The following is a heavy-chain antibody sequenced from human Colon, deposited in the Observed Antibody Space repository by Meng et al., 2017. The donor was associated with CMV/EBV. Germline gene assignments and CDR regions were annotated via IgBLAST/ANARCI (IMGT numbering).Heavy chain of an antibody. CDR3: TRGRSGNYGYFDY. CDR2: IKEDGSQK. CDR1: GFIFSNYW. Sequence: GGSLRLSCAPSGFIFSNYWMSWARQAPGKGLEWVANIKEDGSQKYYVDSVKGRFTISRDNARNSLYLQMNSLRAEDTAVYYCTRGRSGNYGYFDYWGQGTLVTVSS. V-gene: IGHV3-7*01. J-gene: IGHJ4*02. D-gene: IGHD3-10*01.